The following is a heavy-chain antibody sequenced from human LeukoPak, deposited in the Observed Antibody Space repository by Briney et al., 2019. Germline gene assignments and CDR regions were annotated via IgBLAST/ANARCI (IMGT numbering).Heavy chain of an antibody. Sequence: SETLSLTCTVSGGSISSSSYYWGWIRQPPGKGLEWIGSIYYSGSTYYNPSLKSRVTISVDTSKNQFSLKLSSVTAADTAVYYCAGRYCSGGSCYSHWFDPWGQGTLVTVSS. CDR1: GGSISSSSYY. CDR3: AGRYCSGGSCYSHWFDP. D-gene: IGHD2-15*01. J-gene: IGHJ5*02. CDR2: IYYSGST. V-gene: IGHV4-39*07.